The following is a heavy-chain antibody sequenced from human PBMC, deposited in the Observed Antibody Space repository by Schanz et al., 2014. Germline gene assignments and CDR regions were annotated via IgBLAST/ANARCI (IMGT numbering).Heavy chain of an antibody. V-gene: IGHV3-48*01. CDR3: VSSGSYSSYAF. J-gene: IGHJ4*02. CDR1: GFNFSSYS. D-gene: IGHD3-10*01. CDR2: ITYNGGTI. Sequence: VQLVESGGGLVKPGGSLRLSCAASGFNFSSYSLTWVRQAPGKGLEWISYITYNGGTIYYADSVKGRFTISRDNAKNSLYLQMNSLRAEDTAVYHCVSSGSYSSYAFWGQGTLVTVSS.